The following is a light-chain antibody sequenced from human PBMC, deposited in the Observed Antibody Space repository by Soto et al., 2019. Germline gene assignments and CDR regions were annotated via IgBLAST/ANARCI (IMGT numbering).Light chain of an antibody. Sequence: QSVLTQPASVSGSPGQSITLSCVGTTNDIGSYNYVSWFQQHPGGAPKLIIFEVTHRPSGISTRFSGSKSGNTSSLTISDLQAEDEALYYCSAYKFSTTLRVFGGGTKLTVL. CDR1: TNDIGSYNY. CDR3: SAYKFSTTLRV. J-gene: IGLJ3*02. V-gene: IGLV2-14*01. CDR2: EVT.